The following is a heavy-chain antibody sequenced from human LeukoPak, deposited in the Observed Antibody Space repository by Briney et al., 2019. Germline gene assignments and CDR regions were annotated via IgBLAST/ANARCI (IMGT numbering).Heavy chain of an antibody. V-gene: IGHV4-59*01. D-gene: IGHD4-17*01. CDR1: GGSLSGYY. Sequence: PSETLSLTCTVSGGSLSGYYWSWIRQPPGKELEWIGYIYYSGSTNYNPSLKSRVTISVDTSKNQFSLQLSSVNAADTAVYYCTRGTVTTYYFDYWGQGTLVTVSS. CDR3: TRGTVTTYYFDY. J-gene: IGHJ4*02. CDR2: IYYSGST.